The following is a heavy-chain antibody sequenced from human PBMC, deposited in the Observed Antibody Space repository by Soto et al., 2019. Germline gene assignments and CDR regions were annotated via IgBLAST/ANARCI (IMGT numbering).Heavy chain of an antibody. D-gene: IGHD6-19*01. V-gene: IGHV3-48*03. Sequence: VQLVESGGGLIQPGGSLRLSCAASGFTFSTYEMNWVRQAPGKGLEWVSYISSSDTTKYYADSVKGRFTISRDNAKNSLYLQMNSLRVEDTALYYCARETYRSSTIDYWGQGILVTVSS. CDR3: ARETYRSSTIDY. CDR2: ISSSDTTK. J-gene: IGHJ4*02. CDR1: GFTFSTYE.